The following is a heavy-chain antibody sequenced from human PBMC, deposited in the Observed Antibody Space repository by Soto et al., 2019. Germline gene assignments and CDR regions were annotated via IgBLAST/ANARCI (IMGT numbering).Heavy chain of an antibody. V-gene: IGHV3-23*01. J-gene: IGHJ5*02. Sequence: GGSLRLSCAASGFTFSSYAMSWVRQAPGKGLEWVSAISGSGGSTYYADSVKGRFTISRDNSKNTLYLQMNSLRAEDTAVYYCAKGVNIAVAGNWFDPWGQGTLVTVSS. CDR3: AKGVNIAVAGNWFDP. CDR1: GFTFSSYA. D-gene: IGHD6-19*01. CDR2: ISGSGGST.